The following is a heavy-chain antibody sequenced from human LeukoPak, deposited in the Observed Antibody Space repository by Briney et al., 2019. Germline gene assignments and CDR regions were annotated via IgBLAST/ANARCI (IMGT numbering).Heavy chain of an antibody. V-gene: IGHV4-30-4*01. J-gene: IGHJ4*02. D-gene: IGHD3-22*01. CDR1: GGSISGGDYY. CDR3: ARDRDGDSSGCFGY. CDR2: IYYSGST. Sequence: SETLSLTCTVSGGSISGGDYYWSWIRQPPGKGLEWIGYIYYSGSTYYNPSLKSRVTISVDTSKNQFSLKLSSVTAADTAVYYCARDRDGDSSGCFGYWGQGTLVTVSS.